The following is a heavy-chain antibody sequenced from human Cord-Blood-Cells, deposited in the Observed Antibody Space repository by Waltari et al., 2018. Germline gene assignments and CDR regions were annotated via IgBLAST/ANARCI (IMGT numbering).Heavy chain of an antibody. CDR2: IIPIFGKA. CDR1: GGTFSSYA. V-gene: IGHV1-69*01. CDR3: ARDLIHGGDAFDI. D-gene: IGHD4-17*01. J-gene: IGHJ3*02. Sequence: QVQLVQSGAEVKKPGSSVKVSCKASGGTFSSYALSWVRQAPGQGLEWMGGIIPIFGKANYAQKFQGRVTITADEATSTAYMELSSVRSEDTAVYYCARDLIHGGDAFDIWGQGTMVTVSS.